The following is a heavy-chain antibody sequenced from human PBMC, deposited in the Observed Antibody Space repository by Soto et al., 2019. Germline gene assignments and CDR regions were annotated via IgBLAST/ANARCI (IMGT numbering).Heavy chain of an antibody. CDR2: IGGSGGNR. V-gene: IGHV3-23*01. D-gene: IGHD4-4*01. CDR1: GFTFNAYA. CDR3: ARVASDYINSVDN. J-gene: IGHJ4*02. Sequence: EVQLLESGGGLEQPGGSLRLSCAASGFTFNAYAMTWVRQAPGKGLEWVSAIGGSGGNRYYADSVRGRFTISRDNSKDTVDLQMNSLRVEDTAVYYCARVASDYINSVDNWGQGILVTVSS.